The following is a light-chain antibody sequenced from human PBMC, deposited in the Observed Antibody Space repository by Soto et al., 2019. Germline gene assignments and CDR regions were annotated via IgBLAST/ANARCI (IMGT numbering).Light chain of an antibody. CDR3: QQYDRFQYT. CDR1: QSISNW. V-gene: IGKV1-5*03. CDR2: KAS. J-gene: IGKJ2*01. Sequence: DIQMTQSPSTLSASVGDTVTITCRASQSISNWLAWYTQKPGQAPKLLIHKASTLESGVPSRFSGSGSGTEFTLTISSLQHDDFATFYCQQYDRFQYTFGQGTKLEIK.